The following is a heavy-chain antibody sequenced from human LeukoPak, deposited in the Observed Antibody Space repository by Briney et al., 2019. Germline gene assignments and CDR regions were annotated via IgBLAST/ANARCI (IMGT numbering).Heavy chain of an antibody. CDR1: GGSISSGDYY. Sequence: SQTLSLTCTVSGGSISSGDYYWSWLRQPTGKGLEWIGYIYYSGSTYSNPSLNSRVTISVDTSKNQFSLKLSSVTAADTAVHYCAREGRPSDYWGQGTLVTVSS. CDR3: AREGRPSDY. CDR2: IYYSGST. V-gene: IGHV4-30-4*01. J-gene: IGHJ4*02.